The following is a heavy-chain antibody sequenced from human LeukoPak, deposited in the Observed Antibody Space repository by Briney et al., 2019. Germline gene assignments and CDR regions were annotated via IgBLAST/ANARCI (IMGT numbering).Heavy chain of an antibody. Sequence: PSETLSLTCTVSGDSISSYYWSWIRQPPGKGLEWIGYMYNSGSTKYNPSLKSRVTISADTSKNQFSLKLSSVTASDTAVYFCASGYAEVLLVAEAFDYWGQGTLVTVSS. CDR2: MYNSGST. V-gene: IGHV4-59*08. CDR3: ASGYAEVLLVAEAFDY. J-gene: IGHJ4*02. D-gene: IGHD2-2*01. CDR1: GDSISSYY.